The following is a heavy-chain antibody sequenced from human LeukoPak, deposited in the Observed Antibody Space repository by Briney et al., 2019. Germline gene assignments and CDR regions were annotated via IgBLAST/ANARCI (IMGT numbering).Heavy chain of an antibody. CDR2: IHYSGSS. J-gene: IGHJ4*02. Sequence: PSETLSLTCTVSGGSITSKNYYWGWIRQSPGKGLEWIGSIHYSGSSYYNPSLKSRVFISVDTSKSQFILRVSSVTVADTAIYYCARQQGYYDFETATAFPPYYFDSWGQGTLVTSSS. D-gene: IGHD3-3*01. V-gene: IGHV4-39*01. CDR3: ARQQGYYDFETATAFPPYYFDS. CDR1: GGSITSKNYY.